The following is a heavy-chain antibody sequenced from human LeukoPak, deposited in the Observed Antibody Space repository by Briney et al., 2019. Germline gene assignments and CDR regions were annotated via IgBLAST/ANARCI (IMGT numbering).Heavy chain of an antibody. D-gene: IGHD2-15*01. J-gene: IGHJ4*02. V-gene: IGHV4-39*01. CDR1: AGSIKSNNYY. CDR2: FHYSGSS. CDR3: ASFKVVVAAGDFDY. Sequence: SETLSLTCSVSAGSIKSNNYYWAWIRQPPGKGLEWIGNFHYSGSSYYNPSLKSRATISVDTSKNQISLKLSSVTAADTAVFYCASFKVVVAAGDFDYWGQGTLVTVSS.